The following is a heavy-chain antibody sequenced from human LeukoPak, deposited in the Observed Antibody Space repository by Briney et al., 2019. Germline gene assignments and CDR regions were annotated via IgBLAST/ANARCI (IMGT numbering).Heavy chain of an antibody. V-gene: IGHV3-53*01. J-gene: IGHJ4*02. CDR3: ARRAGAYSHPYDY. Sequence: GGSLRLSCTVSRFTVSSNSMSWVRQAPGKGLEWVSFIYSDNTHYSDSVKGRFTISRDNSKNTLYLQMNSLRAEDTAVYYCARRAGAYSHPYDYWGQGTLVTVSS. D-gene: IGHD4/OR15-4a*01. CDR2: IYSDNT. CDR1: RFTVSSNS.